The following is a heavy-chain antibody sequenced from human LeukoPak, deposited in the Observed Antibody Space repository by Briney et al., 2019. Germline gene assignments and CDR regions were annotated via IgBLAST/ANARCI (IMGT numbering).Heavy chain of an antibody. J-gene: IGHJ4*02. Sequence: GGSLRLSXAASGFTFSSYSMNWVRQAPGKGLEWVSSISSSSYIYYADSVKGRFTISRDNAKNSLYLQMNSLRAEDTAVYYCARVLHYYDSSGYSYWGQGTLVTVSS. V-gene: IGHV3-21*01. CDR3: ARVLHYYDSSGYSY. D-gene: IGHD3-22*01. CDR2: ISSSSYI. CDR1: GFTFSSYS.